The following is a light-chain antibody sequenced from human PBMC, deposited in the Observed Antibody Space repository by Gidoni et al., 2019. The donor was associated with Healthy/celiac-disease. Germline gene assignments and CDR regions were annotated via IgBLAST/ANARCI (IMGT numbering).Light chain of an antibody. CDR3: QQSYSTPRA. CDR2: AAS. CDR1: QSISSY. Sequence: DIQMTQCPSSLSASVGDRVTITCRASQSISSYLNWYQQKPGKAPKLLIYAASSLQSGVPSRFSGSGSGTDFTRTISSLQPEDFATYYCQQSYSTPRAFGQGTKVEIK. V-gene: IGKV1-39*01. J-gene: IGKJ1*01.